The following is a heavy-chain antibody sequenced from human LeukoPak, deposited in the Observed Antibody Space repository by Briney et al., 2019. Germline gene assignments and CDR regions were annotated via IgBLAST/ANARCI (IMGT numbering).Heavy chain of an antibody. CDR2: TFYSGSS. J-gene: IGHJ4*02. CDR1: GVAISRGGYA. V-gene: IGHV4-30-2*03. Sequence: SETLSLTCAVSGVAISRGGYAWNWIRQPPGKGLEWIGSTFYSGSSYYNPSLKSRVTISVDTSKNQFSLKLSSVTAADTAVYYCATQILLCHYYWGQGTLVTVSS. CDR3: ATQILLCHYY. D-gene: IGHD2/OR15-2a*01.